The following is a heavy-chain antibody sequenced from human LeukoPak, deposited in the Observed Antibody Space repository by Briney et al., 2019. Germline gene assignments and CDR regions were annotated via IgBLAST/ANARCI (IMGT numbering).Heavy chain of an antibody. Sequence: GGSLTLSCAASGLTLRTYAMSWVRQAPGKGLEWVSTISGSDANTYYADSERGRLTISRDIPKTTLYLHMNSHRPEHTAVYHCAKGRASYTNPYYFDYSGQGALVTVSS. CDR3: AKGRASYTNPYYFDY. J-gene: IGHJ4*02. CDR1: GLTLRTYA. CDR2: ISGSDANT. D-gene: IGHD3-16*02. V-gene: IGHV3-23*01.